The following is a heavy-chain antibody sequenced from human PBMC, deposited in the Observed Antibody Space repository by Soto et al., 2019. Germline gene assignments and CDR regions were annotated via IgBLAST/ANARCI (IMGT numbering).Heavy chain of an antibody. J-gene: IGHJ4*02. Sequence: EVQLVESGGGLAKPGGSLRLSCAASGFTFTRYSMNWVRQAPGKVLEWVSSISSTTNYIYYGDSMKGRFTISRDNAKNSLYLEMNSLRAEDTAVYYCARESEDLTSNFDYWGQGTLVTVSS. V-gene: IGHV3-21*06. CDR2: ISSTTNYI. CDR3: ARESEDLTSNFDY. CDR1: GFTFTRYS.